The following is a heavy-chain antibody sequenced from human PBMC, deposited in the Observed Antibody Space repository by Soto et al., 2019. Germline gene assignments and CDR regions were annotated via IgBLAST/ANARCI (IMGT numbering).Heavy chain of an antibody. Sequence: SQTLSLTCAISGDSVSNNGAAWNWIRQSPSRGLEWLGRTYYRSKWYNDYAVSMKSRIIINPDTSKNQFSLHLNSVTAADTAVYYCARGRHSGYGPHDYWGQEPWSPSPQ. D-gene: IGHD5-12*01. V-gene: IGHV6-1*01. CDR1: GDSVSNNGAA. CDR3: ARGRHSGYGPHDY. CDR2: TYYRSKWYN. J-gene: IGHJ4*01.